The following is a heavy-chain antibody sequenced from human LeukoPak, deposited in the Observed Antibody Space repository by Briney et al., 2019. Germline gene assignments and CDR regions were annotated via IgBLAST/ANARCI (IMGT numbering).Heavy chain of an antibody. Sequence: GGSLRLSCAASGFTFSSYAMTWVRQAPGKGLEWVSSIRGSGDSTYYADSVKGRFTLSRDNSKNTLYLQMNSLRAEDTAVYYWAKGDGASKIGSSGYWGQGTLVTVSS. CDR3: AKGDGASKIGSSGY. J-gene: IGHJ4*02. CDR1: GFTFSSYA. V-gene: IGHV3-23*01. CDR2: IRGSGDST. D-gene: IGHD1-26*01.